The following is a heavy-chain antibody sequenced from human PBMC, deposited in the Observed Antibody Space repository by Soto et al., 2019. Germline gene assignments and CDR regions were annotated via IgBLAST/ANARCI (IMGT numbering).Heavy chain of an antibody. J-gene: IGHJ4*02. Sequence: EVQLLDSGGGLVQPGGSLRLSCAASGFTFSSYAMNWVRQAPGKGLEWVSVISGSGDSTYYADSVKGRFTISRDNSNNTLYLHMNSLRTEDTAVYYCARRGPGTYFDYWGQGTLVTVSS. CDR3: ARRGPGTYFDY. CDR2: ISGSGDST. CDR1: GFTFSSYA. D-gene: IGHD6-13*01. V-gene: IGHV3-23*01.